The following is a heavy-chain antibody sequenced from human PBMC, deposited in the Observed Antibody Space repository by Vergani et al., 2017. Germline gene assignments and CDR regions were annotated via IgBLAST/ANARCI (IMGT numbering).Heavy chain of an antibody. D-gene: IGHD4-17*01. J-gene: IGHJ6*02. V-gene: IGHV3-21*01. CDR2: ISSSSNYI. CDR3: ARDPPGDYGISGVYYYYYGMDV. Sequence: EVQLVESGGGLVKPGGSLRLSCAASGFIFSTYRMNWVRQAPGKGLEWVSSISSSSNYIYYADSVKGRFTISRDNAKNSLYLQMNSLRAEDTAVYYCARDPPGDYGISGVYYYYYGMDVWGLGTTVTVSS. CDR1: GFIFSTYR.